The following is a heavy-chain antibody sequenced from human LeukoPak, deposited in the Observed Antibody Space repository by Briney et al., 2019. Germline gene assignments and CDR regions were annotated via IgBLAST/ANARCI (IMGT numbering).Heavy chain of an antibody. J-gene: IGHJ4*02. Sequence: GGSLRLSCTASGFTFGDYAMSWFRQAPGKGLEWVGFIRSKAYGGTTEYAASVKGRFTISRDDSKSIAYLQMNSLKTEDTAVYYCTRDCEYYYDSSGYYFLDYWGQGTLVTVSS. CDR1: GFTFGDYA. CDR3: TRDCEYYYDSSGYYFLDY. CDR2: IRSKAYGGTT. V-gene: IGHV3-49*03. D-gene: IGHD3-22*01.